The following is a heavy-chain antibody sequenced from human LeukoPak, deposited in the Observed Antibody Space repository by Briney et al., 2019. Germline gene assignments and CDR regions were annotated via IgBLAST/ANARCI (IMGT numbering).Heavy chain of an antibody. D-gene: IGHD2-21*01. CDR1: GFTFSSYW. Sequence: GGSLRLSCAASGFTFSSYWMSWVRQAPGKGLEWVANIKQDGSEKYYVDSVKGRFTISRDNAKNTLYLQMNALRVEDTAVYYCATSPVISRDWGQGTLVTVSS. CDR2: IKQDGSEK. V-gene: IGHV3-7*01. J-gene: IGHJ4*02. CDR3: ATSPVISRD.